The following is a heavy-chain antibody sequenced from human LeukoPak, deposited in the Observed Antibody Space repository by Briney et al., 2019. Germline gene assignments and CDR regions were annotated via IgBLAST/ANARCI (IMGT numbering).Heavy chain of an antibody. CDR2: IKQDGSEK. Sequence: GGSLRLSCAASGSTFSSYWMSWVRQAPGKGLEWVANIKQDGSEKYYVDSVKGRFTISRDNAKNSLYLQMNSLRAEDTAVYYCARDDRGNWFDPWGQGTLVTVSS. D-gene: IGHD3-10*01. CDR3: ARDDRGNWFDP. V-gene: IGHV3-7*01. J-gene: IGHJ5*02. CDR1: GSTFSSYW.